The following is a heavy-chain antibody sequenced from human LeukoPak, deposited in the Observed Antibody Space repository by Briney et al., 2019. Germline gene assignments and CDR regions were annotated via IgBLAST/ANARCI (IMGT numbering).Heavy chain of an antibody. CDR1: GGSFSGYY. CDR3: ASGSSSSGRSDY. V-gene: IGHV4-34*01. CDR2: INHSGST. D-gene: IGHD6-6*01. Sequence: SETLSLTCAVYGGSFSGYYWSWIRQPPGKGLEWIGEINHSGSTNYNPSLKSRVTISVDASKNQFSLKLSSVTAADTAVYYCASGSSSSGRSDYWGQGTLVTVSS. J-gene: IGHJ4*02.